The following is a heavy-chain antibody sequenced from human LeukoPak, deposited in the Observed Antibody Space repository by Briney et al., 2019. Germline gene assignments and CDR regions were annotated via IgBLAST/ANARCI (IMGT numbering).Heavy chain of an antibody. CDR1: GGSISSYY. D-gene: IGHD1-26*01. CDR3: AREAARGSIAF. V-gene: IGHV4-59*01. Sequence: SETLSLTCTVSGGSISSYYWSWIRQPPGKGLEWIGYIYYSGSTNYNPSLKSRVTISVDTSKNQFSLKLSSVTAADTAVYYCAREAARGSIAFWGQGTLVTVSS. J-gene: IGHJ4*02. CDR2: IYYSGST.